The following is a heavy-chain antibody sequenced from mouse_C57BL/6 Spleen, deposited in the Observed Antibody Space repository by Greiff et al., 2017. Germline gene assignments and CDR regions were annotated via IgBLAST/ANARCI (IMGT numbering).Heavy chain of an antibody. Sequence: VQLQQSGAELVRPGTSVKVSCKASGYAFTNYLIEWVKQRPGQGLEWIGVINPGSGGTNYNEKFKGKATLTADKSSSTAYMQLSSPTSEGSAVYFCARSTDDYGGFAYWGQGTLVTVSA. CDR3: ARSTDDYGGFAY. CDR2: INPGSGGT. J-gene: IGHJ3*01. CDR1: GYAFTNYL. D-gene: IGHD2-4*01. V-gene: IGHV1-54*01.